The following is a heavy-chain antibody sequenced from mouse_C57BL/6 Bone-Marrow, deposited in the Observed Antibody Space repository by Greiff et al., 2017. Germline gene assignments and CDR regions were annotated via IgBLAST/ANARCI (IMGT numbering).Heavy chain of an antibody. J-gene: IGHJ4*01. Sequence: EVQLVESGGDLVKPGGSLKLSCAASGFTFSSYGMSWVRQTPDKRLEWVATISSGGSYTYYPDSVKGRFTISRDNAKNTLYLQMSILKSEDTAMYYCSRNYDYEDYAMDYWGQGTSVTVSS. V-gene: IGHV5-6*01. CDR1: GFTFSSYG. CDR2: ISSGGSYT. D-gene: IGHD2-4*01. CDR3: SRNYDYEDYAMDY.